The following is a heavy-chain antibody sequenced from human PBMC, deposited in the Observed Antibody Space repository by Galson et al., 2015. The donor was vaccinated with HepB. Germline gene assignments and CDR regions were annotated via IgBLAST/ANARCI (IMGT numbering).Heavy chain of an antibody. J-gene: IGHJ3*02. CDR2: IDPSGGST. Sequence: SVKVSCKASGYTFTSYYMHWVRQAPGQELEWMGMIDPSGGSTRYARKFQGRVTMTRDTSTSTIYMELSRLRSEDTAVYYCARAGVVTAVLDDAFDIWGQGTMATVSS. D-gene: IGHD2-21*02. CDR3: ARAGVVTAVLDDAFDI. CDR1: GYTFTSYY. V-gene: IGHV1-46*03.